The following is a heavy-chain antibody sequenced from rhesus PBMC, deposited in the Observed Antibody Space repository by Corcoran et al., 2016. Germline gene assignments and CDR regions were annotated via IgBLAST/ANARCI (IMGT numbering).Heavy chain of an antibody. CDR2: IYGSSGST. CDR3: ARYRGAEYFDY. D-gene: IGHD3-34*01. CDR1: GYFISSNY. V-gene: IGHV4-147*01. J-gene: IGHJ4*01. Sequence: QVQLQESGPGLVKPSETLSLTCAVSGYFISSNYWSWIRQPPGKGLEWIGFIYGSSGSTYYNPSLKSPVPIATATSKNQFSMKLSSVTAADTAVYYCARYRGAEYFDYWGQGVLVTVSS.